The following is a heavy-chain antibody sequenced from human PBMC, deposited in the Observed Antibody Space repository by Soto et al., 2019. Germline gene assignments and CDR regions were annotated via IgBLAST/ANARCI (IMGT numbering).Heavy chain of an antibody. CDR3: AREYYGVLTGYYNDY. CDR2: ISSDGTTT. CDR1: GFSFRRYW. J-gene: IGHJ4*02. V-gene: IGHV3-74*01. Sequence: EVQLVESGGGLVQSGGSLGLSCVASGFSFRRYWMHCVRQAPGKGLVWAARISSDGTTTTYADAANGRFTVSRDNAEKTLYLQMSSLRAEDTAVYYCAREYYGVLTGYYNDYWGQGTLVTVSS. D-gene: IGHD3-9*01.